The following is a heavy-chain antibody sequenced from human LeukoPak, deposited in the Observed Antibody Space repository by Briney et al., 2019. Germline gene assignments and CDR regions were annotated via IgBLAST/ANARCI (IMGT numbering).Heavy chain of an antibody. CDR2: ISYTGTYI. CDR3: VRDRGTYRPIDY. J-gene: IGHJ4*02. Sequence: GGSLRLSRAASAFSLNAYNMNWVRQAPGKGLEWVSSISYTGTYIYYADSVKGRFTISRDNAQNSLYLQMNSLRAEDTAIYYCVRDRGTYRPIDYWGQGTLVTVSS. V-gene: IGHV3-21*04. CDR1: AFSLNAYN. D-gene: IGHD1-26*01.